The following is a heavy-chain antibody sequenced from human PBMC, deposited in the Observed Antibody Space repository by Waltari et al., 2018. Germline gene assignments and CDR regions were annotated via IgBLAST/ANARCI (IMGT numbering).Heavy chain of an antibody. J-gene: IGHJ6*02. D-gene: IGHD3-22*01. Sequence: QVQLVESGGGVVQPGRSLRLSCEASEFTFSSFAMHWVRQAPGKGLEWVAVISYNARNIYYVDSVKGRFTISRDNSKKTLYLQMNSLRAEDTAVYYCARDYCDRTNCHGMGVWGQGTTVTVSS. CDR1: EFTFSSFA. CDR2: ISYNARNI. CDR3: ARDYCDRTNCHGMGV. V-gene: IGHV3-30*04.